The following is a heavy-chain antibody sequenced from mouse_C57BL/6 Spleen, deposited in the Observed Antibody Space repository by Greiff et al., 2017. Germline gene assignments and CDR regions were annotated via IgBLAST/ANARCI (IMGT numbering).Heavy chain of an antibody. CDR1: GFNIKDDY. CDR3: TTTVVAR. J-gene: IGHJ3*01. D-gene: IGHD1-1*01. Sequence: EVKLMESGAELVRPGASVKLSCTASGFNIKDDYMHWVKQRPEQGLEWIGWIDPENGDTEYASKFQGKATITADTSSNTAYLQLSSLTSEDTAVYYCTTTVVARWGQGTLVTVSA. CDR2: IDPENGDT. V-gene: IGHV14-4*01.